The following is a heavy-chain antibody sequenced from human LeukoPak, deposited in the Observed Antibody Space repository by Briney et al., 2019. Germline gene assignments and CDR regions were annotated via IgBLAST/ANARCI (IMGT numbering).Heavy chain of an antibody. CDR2: INWNGGST. CDR1: GFTFDDYT. CDR3: AKYGGRAREGGTAMVTSDRESATFDY. V-gene: IGHV3-20*04. J-gene: IGHJ4*02. Sequence: GGSLRLSCAASGFTFDDYTMRWVRQAPGKGLEWVSGINWNGGSTGYVDSVKGRFTISRGNSKDTLYVQMNSLRAEDTAVYYCAKYGGRAREGGTAMVTSDRESATFDYWGQGTLVTVSS. D-gene: IGHD5-18*01.